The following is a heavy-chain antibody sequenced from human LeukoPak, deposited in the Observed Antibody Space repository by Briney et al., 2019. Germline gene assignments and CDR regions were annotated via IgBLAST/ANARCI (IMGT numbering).Heavy chain of an antibody. CDR1: GFTVSNFY. V-gene: IGHV3-53*01. D-gene: IGHD2-8*01. Sequence: GGSLRLSCAASGFTVSNFYMTWVRQAPGKGLEWVSVICSGGSTYYADSVKGRFTISRDNSKNTLSLQMSSLRAEDTAVYYCARVALYALDIWGQGTMVTVSS. J-gene: IGHJ3*02. CDR2: ICSGGST. CDR3: ARVALYALDI.